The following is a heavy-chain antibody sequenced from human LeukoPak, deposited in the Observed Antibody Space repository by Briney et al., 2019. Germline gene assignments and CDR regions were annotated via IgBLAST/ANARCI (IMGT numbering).Heavy chain of an antibody. J-gene: IGHJ4*02. CDR1: GFTVSSNY. CDR3: ARDRVPSQWLVVSVGHYFDY. D-gene: IGHD6-19*01. V-gene: IGHV3-66*01. CDR2: IYSGGST. Sequence: GGSLRLSCAASGFTVSSNYMSWVRQAPGKGLEWVSVIYSGGSTYYADSVKGRFTISRDNSKNTLYLQMNSLRAEDTAVYYCARDRVPSQWLVVSVGHYFDYWGQGTLVTVSS.